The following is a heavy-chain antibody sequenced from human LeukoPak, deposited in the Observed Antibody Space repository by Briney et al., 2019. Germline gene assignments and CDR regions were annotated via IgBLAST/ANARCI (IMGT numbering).Heavy chain of an antibody. CDR1: GFTFSSYG. V-gene: IGHV3-30*18. Sequence: GRSLRLSYAASGFTFSSYGMHWVRQAPGKGLEWVAVISYDGSNKYYADSVKGRFTISRDNSKNTLYLQMNSLRAEDTAVYYCAKQAYSSGYYYVGWADYWGQGTLVTVSS. CDR2: ISYDGSNK. D-gene: IGHD3-22*01. J-gene: IGHJ4*02. CDR3: AKQAYSSGYYYVGWADY.